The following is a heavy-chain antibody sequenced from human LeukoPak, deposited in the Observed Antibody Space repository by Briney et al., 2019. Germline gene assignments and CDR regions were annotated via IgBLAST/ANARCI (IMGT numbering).Heavy chain of an antibody. Sequence: SETLPLTCTVSGGSISSSSYYWGWIRQPPGKGLEWIGSIYYSGSTYYNPSLKSRVTISVDTSKNQFSLKLSSVTAADTAVYYCARNEYYYYYMDVWGKGTTVTVSS. CDR3: ARNEYYYYYMDV. V-gene: IGHV4-39*01. J-gene: IGHJ6*03. CDR2: IYYSGST. CDR1: GGSISSSSYY.